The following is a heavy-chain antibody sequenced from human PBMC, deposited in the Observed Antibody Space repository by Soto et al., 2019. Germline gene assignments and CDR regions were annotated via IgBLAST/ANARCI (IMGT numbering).Heavy chain of an antibody. CDR3: ARAHDSSGYYLYYFDY. CDR1: GYTFTSYA. J-gene: IGHJ4*02. D-gene: IGHD3-22*01. Sequence: QVQLVQSGAEEKKPGASVKVSCKASGYTFTSYAMHWVRQAPGQRLEWMGWINAGNGNTKYSQKFQGRVTITRDTSASTAYMELSSLRSEDTAVYYCARAHDSSGYYLYYFDYWGQGTLVTVSS. CDR2: INAGNGNT. V-gene: IGHV1-3*05.